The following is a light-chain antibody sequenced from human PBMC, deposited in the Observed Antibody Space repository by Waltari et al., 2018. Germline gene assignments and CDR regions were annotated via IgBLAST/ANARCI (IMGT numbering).Light chain of an antibody. V-gene: IGLV1-40*01. CDR2: ANN. CDR1: SSNIGAGYD. CDR3: QSYDSSLTGYVV. J-gene: IGLJ2*01. Sequence: QSVLTQPPSVSVAPGQRVTSSCTGSSSNIGAGYDVHWYQVLPGTAPKILISANNIWPYGCPERFSGPKSGPSASLAITGIQAEDEADYYCQSYDSSLTGYVVFGGGTKLTVL.